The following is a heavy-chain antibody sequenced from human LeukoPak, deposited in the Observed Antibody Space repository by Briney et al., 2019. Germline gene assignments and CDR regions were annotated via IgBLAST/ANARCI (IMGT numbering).Heavy chain of an antibody. Sequence: ASVKVSCKASGGTFSSYAISWVRQAPGQGLEWMGIINPSSGNTGHAQKFQGRVTMTRDTSTSAVYMDPSSLRSEDTAVYYCARGHCSSNTCYDHYYYYGMDVWGQGTTVAVSS. CDR2: INPSSGNT. V-gene: IGHV1-46*01. CDR3: ARGHCSSNTCYDHYYYYGMDV. D-gene: IGHD2-2*01. J-gene: IGHJ6*02. CDR1: GGTFSSYA.